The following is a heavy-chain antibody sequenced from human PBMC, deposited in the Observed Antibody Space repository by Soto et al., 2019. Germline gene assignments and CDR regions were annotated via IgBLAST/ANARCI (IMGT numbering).Heavy chain of an antibody. D-gene: IGHD1-26*01. J-gene: IGHJ3*02. CDR2: AIPVYGST. CDR1: GGTFSNYA. V-gene: IGHV1-69*01. CDR3: ARRGVANSRDAFDI. Sequence: QVQLVQSGAEVKKPGTSVKVSCEVSGGTFSNYAITWVRQAPGQGLEWLGGAIPVYGSTNYAQKFQGRVTITAGGSATTTFMELGSLRSDDTAVYYCARRGVANSRDAFDIWGQGTLVTVS.